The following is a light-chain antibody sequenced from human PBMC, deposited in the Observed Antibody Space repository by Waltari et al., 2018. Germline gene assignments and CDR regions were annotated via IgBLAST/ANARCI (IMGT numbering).Light chain of an antibody. J-gene: IGKJ1*01. V-gene: IGKV3-11*01. CDR1: QSVGYS. CDR2: DAS. Sequence: EIVLTQFPATLSLSPGEIATLSCRASQSVGYSLVWYQQKPGQAPRLLIYDASNRATGIPARLSGSRSGADFTLTISSLEPEDFAVYYCQQRDNRAWTFGQGTKVEIK. CDR3: QQRDNRAWT.